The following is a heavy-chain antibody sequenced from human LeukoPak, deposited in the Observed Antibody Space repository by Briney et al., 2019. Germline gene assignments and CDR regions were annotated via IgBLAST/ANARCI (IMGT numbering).Heavy chain of an antibody. J-gene: IGHJ4*02. CDR3: ARTFSSGSTDY. Sequence: ASVKVSCKASGGTFSSYAISWVRQAPGQGLEWMGIINPSGGSTSYAQKLQGRVTMTTDTSTSTAYMELRSLRSDDTAVYYCARTFSSGSTDYWGQGTLVTVSS. CDR2: INPSGGST. D-gene: IGHD1-26*01. CDR1: GGTFSSYA. V-gene: IGHV1-46*01.